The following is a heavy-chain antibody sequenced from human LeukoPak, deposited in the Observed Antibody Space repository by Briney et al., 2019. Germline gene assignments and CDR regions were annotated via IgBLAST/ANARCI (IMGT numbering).Heavy chain of an antibody. CDR3: AKDYVPGTNTPAMDV. CDR2: ISGNGDST. J-gene: IGHJ6*02. V-gene: IGHV3-23*01. D-gene: IGHD1-7*01. CDR1: GFTFSSYG. Sequence: TGGSLRLSCAASGFTFSSYGMHWVRQAPGKGLEWLSVISGNGDSTYCADSVKGRFTISRDNSKNTLYLQMNNLRADDTAIYYCAKDYVPGTNTPAMDVWGQGTTVTVSS.